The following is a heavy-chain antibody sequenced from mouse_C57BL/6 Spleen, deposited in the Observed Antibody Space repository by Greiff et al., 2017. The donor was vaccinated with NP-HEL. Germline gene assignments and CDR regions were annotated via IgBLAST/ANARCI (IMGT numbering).Heavy chain of an antibody. D-gene: IGHD2-3*01. J-gene: IGHJ4*01. CDR3: ARSRDGYYDAMDY. CDR2: IYPGDGDT. V-gene: IGHV1-82*01. CDR1: GYAFSSSW. Sequence: QVQLQQSGPELVKPGASVKISCKASGYAFSSSWMNWVKQRPGKGLEWIGRIYPGDGDTNYNGKFKGKATLTADKSSSTAYMQLSSLTSEDSAVYFCARSRDGYYDAMDYWGQGTSVTVSS.